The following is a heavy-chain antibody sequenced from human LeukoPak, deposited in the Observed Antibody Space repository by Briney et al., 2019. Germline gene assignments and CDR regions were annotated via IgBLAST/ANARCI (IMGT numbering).Heavy chain of an antibody. J-gene: IGHJ4*02. Sequence: PETLSLTCTVSGGSISSSSYYWGWIRQPPGKGLEWIGSIYYSGSTYYNPSLKSRVTISVDTSKNQFSLKLSSVTAADTAVYYCAVGYSYGYVQDYWGQGTLVTVSS. CDR2: IYYSGST. V-gene: IGHV4-39*07. D-gene: IGHD5-18*01. CDR1: GGSISSSSYY. CDR3: AVGYSYGYVQDY.